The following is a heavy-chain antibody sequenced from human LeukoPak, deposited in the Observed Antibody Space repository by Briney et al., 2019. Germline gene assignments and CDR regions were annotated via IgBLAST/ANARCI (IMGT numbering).Heavy chain of an antibody. CDR2: INSDGSST. D-gene: IGHD1-26*01. V-gene: IGHV3-74*01. CDR3: ARAALIVGAKNNAFDI. CDR1: GFTFSRYW. J-gene: IGHJ3*02. Sequence: GGSLRLSCAASGFTFSRYWMHWVRQAPGKGLVWVSRINSDGSSTSYADSVKGRFTISRDNAKNSLYLQMNSLRAEDTAVYYCARAALIVGAKNNAFDIWGQGTMVTVSS.